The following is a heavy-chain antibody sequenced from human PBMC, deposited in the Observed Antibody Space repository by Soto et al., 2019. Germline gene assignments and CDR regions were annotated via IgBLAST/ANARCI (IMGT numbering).Heavy chain of an antibody. CDR2: IIPIFGTA. Sequence: SVKVSCKASGGTFSSYAISWVRQAPGQGLEWMGGIIPIFGTANYAQKFQGRVTITADESTSTAYMELSSLRSEDTAVYYCARDDFWSGYYSGVHYYYGMDVWGQGTTVTVSS. J-gene: IGHJ6*02. CDR3: ARDDFWSGYYSGVHYYYGMDV. D-gene: IGHD3-3*01. V-gene: IGHV1-69*13. CDR1: GGTFSSYA.